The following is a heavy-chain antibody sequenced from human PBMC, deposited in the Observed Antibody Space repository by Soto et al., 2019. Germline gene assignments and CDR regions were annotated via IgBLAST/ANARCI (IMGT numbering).Heavy chain of an antibody. Sequence: PAETLCLTCTVSGGSINNYYWSWSRQSPGKGLEWIGYISYIGTTNYNPSLKTRATISVDPSKNQFSLRLSSVTAADTAVYYCARGGGGYSRDGFDIWGQGTMVTVSS. V-gene: IGHV4-59*01. CDR2: ISYIGTT. J-gene: IGHJ3*02. CDR1: GGSINNYY. CDR3: ARGGGGYSRDGFDI. D-gene: IGHD4-4*01.